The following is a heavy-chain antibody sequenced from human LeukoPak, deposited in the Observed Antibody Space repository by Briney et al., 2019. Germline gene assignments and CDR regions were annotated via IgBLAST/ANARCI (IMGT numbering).Heavy chain of an antibody. Sequence: GGSLRLSCAASGFTFSSYAMSWVRLAPGKGPQWVSSITDSGSGTYYADSVKGRFTISRDSSKNTLYLQMNSLRAEDTAVYYCAKRPYIGGAASARNYYYFDYWGQGTLVTVSS. CDR1: GFTFSSYA. J-gene: IGHJ4*02. CDR3: AKRPYIGGAASARNYYYFDY. D-gene: IGHD1-7*01. CDR2: ITDSGSGT. V-gene: IGHV3-23*01.